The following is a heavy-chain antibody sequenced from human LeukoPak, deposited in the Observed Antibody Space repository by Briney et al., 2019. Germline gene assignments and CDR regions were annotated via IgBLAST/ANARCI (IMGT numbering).Heavy chain of an antibody. CDR3: AKDTVIAVAGSFDY. V-gene: IGHV1-8*01. J-gene: IGHJ4*02. Sequence: EASVKVSCKASGYTFTSYDINWVRQATGQGLEWMGWMNPNSGNTGYAQKFQGRVTMTRNTSISTAYMELSSLRAEDTAVYYCAKDTVIAVAGSFDYWGQGTLVTVSS. CDR1: GYTFTSYD. D-gene: IGHD6-19*01. CDR2: MNPNSGNT.